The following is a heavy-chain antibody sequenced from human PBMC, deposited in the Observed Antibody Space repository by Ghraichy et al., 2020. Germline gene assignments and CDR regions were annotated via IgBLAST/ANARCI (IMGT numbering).Heavy chain of an antibody. V-gene: IGHV3-15*01. CDR3: TTDAIPNYYYDLGY. D-gene: IGHD3-22*01. J-gene: IGHJ4*02. CDR2: IKSKTDGGTT. CDR1: GFTFSNAW. Sequence: GGSLRLSCAASGFTFSNAWMSWVRQAPGKGLEWIGGIKSKTDGGTTDYAAPGKGRFTISRDDSKTTHYLQMNSLKTEDPAVYYCTTDAIPNYYYDLGYWGQGTLVTVSS.